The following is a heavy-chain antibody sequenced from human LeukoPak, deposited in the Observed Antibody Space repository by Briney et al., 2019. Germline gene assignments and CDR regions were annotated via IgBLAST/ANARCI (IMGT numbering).Heavy chain of an antibody. CDR1: GFTFSSYG. CDR2: IRHEGSNK. Sequence: GGSLRLSCAASGFTFSSYGMHWVRQAPGKGLEWVAFIRHEGSNKYYADSVKGRFTISRDNAKNSLYLQMNSLRAEDTAVYYCARVYTMVRGVLNWFDPWGQGTLVTVSS. CDR3: ARVYTMVRGVLNWFDP. D-gene: IGHD3-10*01. J-gene: IGHJ5*02. V-gene: IGHV3-30*02.